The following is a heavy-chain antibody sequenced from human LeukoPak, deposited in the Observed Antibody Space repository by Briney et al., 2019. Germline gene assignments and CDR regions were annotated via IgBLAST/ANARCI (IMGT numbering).Heavy chain of an antibody. Sequence: PGGSLRLTCAASGFTFSSSGMHWVRQAPGKGLEWVAVISYDGNYIYYVDSVKGRSTISRDNSKNTLYLQMNSLRAEDTAVYFCAKDLTYYYDSSGYYYFDSWGQGTLVSVSS. J-gene: IGHJ4*02. V-gene: IGHV3-30*18. CDR1: GFTFSSSG. CDR3: AKDLTYYYDSSGYYYFDS. CDR2: ISYDGNYI. D-gene: IGHD3-22*01.